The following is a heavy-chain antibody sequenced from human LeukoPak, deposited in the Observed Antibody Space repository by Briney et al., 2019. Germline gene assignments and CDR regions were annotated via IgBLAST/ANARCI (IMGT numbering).Heavy chain of an antibody. J-gene: IGHJ4*02. CDR1: GFTFSSYA. V-gene: IGHV3-64D*06. CDR2: ISSNGGST. D-gene: IGHD2-2*01. Sequence: GGSLRLSCSASGFTFSSYAMHWVRQAPGMGLEYVSAISSNGGSTYYADSVKGRFTISRDNSKNTLYLQMSSLRAEDTAVYYCVKSLGYCSSTSCYGYWGQGTLATVSP. CDR3: VKSLGYCSSTSCYGY.